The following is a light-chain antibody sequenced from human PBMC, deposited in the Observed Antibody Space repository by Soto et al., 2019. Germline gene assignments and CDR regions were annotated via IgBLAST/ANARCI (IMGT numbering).Light chain of an antibody. CDR3: QQYGSSPRYP. J-gene: IGKJ2*01. CDR1: QSVSSNS. Sequence: EIVLTHSPGTLSLSPGERATLSCRASQSVSSNSLSWSQQKPGQAPRLLIYGASSRATGIPDRFSGSGSGTDFSLTISRLEPEDFAVYYCQQYGSSPRYPFGQGTKLEI. V-gene: IGKV3-20*01. CDR2: GAS.